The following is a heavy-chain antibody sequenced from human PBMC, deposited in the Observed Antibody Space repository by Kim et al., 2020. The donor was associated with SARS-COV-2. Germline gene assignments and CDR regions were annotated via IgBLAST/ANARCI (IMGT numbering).Heavy chain of an antibody. CDR3: ARLWFGELLYMPYGDY. Sequence: SETLSLTCTVSGGSISSSSYYWGWIRQPPGKGLEWIGSIYYSGSTYYNPSLKSRVTISVDTSKNQFSLKLSSVTAADTAVYYCARLWFGELLYMPYGDYWGQGTLVTVSS. D-gene: IGHD3-10*01. CDR1: GGSISSSSYY. CDR2: IYYSGST. V-gene: IGHV4-39*01. J-gene: IGHJ4*02.